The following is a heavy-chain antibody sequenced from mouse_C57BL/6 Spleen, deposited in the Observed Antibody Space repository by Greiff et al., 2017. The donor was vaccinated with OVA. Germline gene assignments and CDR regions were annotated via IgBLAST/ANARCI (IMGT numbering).Heavy chain of an antibody. D-gene: IGHD2-1*01. J-gene: IGHJ2*01. CDR2: ISSGGSYT. Sequence: DVKLQESGGDLVKPGGSLKLSCAASGFTFSSYGMSWVRQTPDKRLEWVATISSGGSYTYYPDSVKGRFTISRDNAKNTLYLQMSSLKSEDTAMYYCARQNGNFDYWGQGTTLTVSS. CDR1: GFTFSSYG. CDR3: ARQNGNFDY. V-gene: IGHV5-6*02.